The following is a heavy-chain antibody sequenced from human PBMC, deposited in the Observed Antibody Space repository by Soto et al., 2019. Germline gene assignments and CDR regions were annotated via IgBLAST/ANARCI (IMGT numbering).Heavy chain of an antibody. CDR2: IYYNGST. V-gene: IGHV4-61*01. CDR3: ARDIRGYSRAFDN. J-gene: IGHJ4*02. D-gene: IGHD5-18*01. Sequence: QVQLQESGPGLVKPSETLSLTCTVSGGSVDGGSFYWTWIRQPPGKELEWIGYIYYNGSTTYNPFLKSRLTISIDTSKNQFSLKLTSVTAADTAIYYCARDIRGYSRAFDNWGQGTLVTVSS. CDR1: GGSVDGGSFY.